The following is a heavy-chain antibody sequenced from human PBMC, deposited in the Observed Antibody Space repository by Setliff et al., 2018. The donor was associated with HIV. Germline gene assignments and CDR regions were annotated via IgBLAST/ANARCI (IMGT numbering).Heavy chain of an antibody. J-gene: IGHJ5*02. CDR2: ISWDSDNI. D-gene: IGHD3-22*01. V-gene: IGHV3-9*01. CDR1: GFAFDSYA. CDR3: ARDHRPYFYDKAWFDP. Sequence: GGSLRLSCEVSGFAFDSYAMHWVRQPPGKGLEWISGISWDSDNIGYADSVNGRFTVSRDNAKNHLYLEMDSLTEEDTAVYFCARDHRPYFYDKAWFDPWGQGTLVTVSS.